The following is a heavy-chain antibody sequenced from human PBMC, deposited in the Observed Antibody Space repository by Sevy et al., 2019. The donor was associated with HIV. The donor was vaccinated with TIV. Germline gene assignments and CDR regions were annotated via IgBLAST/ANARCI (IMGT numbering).Heavy chain of an antibody. CDR1: GFTFSSYA. CDR3: ARDEGYAFDY. V-gene: IGHV3-30-3*01. Sequence: GGSLRLSCAASGFTFSSYAMHWVRQAPGKGLEWVAVISYDGSNKYYADSVKGRFTISRDSSKNTLYLQMNSLRAEDTAVYYCARDEGYAFDYWGQGTLVTVSS. J-gene: IGHJ4*02. CDR2: ISYDGSNK. D-gene: IGHD2-2*01.